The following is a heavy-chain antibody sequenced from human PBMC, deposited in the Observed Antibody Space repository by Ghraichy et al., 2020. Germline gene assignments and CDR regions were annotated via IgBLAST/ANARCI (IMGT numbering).Heavy chain of an antibody. V-gene: IGHV4-59*01. CDR1: GGSISSYY. CDR2: IYYSGST. D-gene: IGHD6-13*01. CDR3: ARGWVAAQRATFDY. J-gene: IGHJ4*02. Sequence: SQTLSLTCTVSGGSISSYYWSWIRQPPGKGLEWIGYIYYSGSTNYNPSLKSRVTISVDTSKNQFSLKLSSVTAADTAVYYCARGWVAAQRATFDYWGQGTLVTASS.